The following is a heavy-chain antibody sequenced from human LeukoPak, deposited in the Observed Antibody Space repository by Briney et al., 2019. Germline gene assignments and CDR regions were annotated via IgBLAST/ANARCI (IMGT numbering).Heavy chain of an antibody. CDR1: GGSISRYY. Sequence: PSETLSLTCTVSGGSISRYYWSWIRQPPGKGLEWIGYIYYSGSTNYNPSLKSRVTISVDTSKNQFSLKLSSVTAADTAVYYCASSYYYDSSGYYYPYYGMDVWGQGTAVTVSS. V-gene: IGHV4-59*08. CDR2: IYYSGST. J-gene: IGHJ6*02. D-gene: IGHD3-22*01. CDR3: ASSYYYDSSGYYYPYYGMDV.